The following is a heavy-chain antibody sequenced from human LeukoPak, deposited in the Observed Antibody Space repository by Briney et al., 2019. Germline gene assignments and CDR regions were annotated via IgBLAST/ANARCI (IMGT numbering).Heavy chain of an antibody. J-gene: IGHJ4*02. CDR2: ISYDGSNK. V-gene: IGHV3-30-3*01. D-gene: IGHD2-15*01. CDR3: ARSAFDIVVVVAATQGFLDY. Sequence: GGSLRLSCAASGFTFSSYAMHWVRQAPGKGLEWVAVISYDGSNKYYADSVKGRFTISRDNSKNTLYLQMNSLRAEDTAVYYCARSAFDIVVVVAATQGFLDYWGQGTLVTVSS. CDR1: GFTFSSYA.